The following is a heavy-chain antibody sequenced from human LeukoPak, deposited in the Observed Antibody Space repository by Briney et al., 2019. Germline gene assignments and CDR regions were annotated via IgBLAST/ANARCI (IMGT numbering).Heavy chain of an antibody. CDR3: ARIRITMVRGVIITDYGMDV. D-gene: IGHD3-10*01. CDR1: GYTFTSYD. V-gene: IGHV1-8*01. CDR2: MNPNSGNT. Sequence: GASVKVSCKASGYTFTSYDINWVRQATGQGPEWMGWMNPNSGNTGYAQKFQGRVTMTRNTSISTAYMELSSLRSEDTAVYYCARIRITMVRGVIITDYGMDVWGQGTTVTVSS. J-gene: IGHJ6*02.